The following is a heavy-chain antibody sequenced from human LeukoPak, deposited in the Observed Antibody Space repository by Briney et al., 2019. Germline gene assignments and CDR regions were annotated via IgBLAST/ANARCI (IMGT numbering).Heavy chain of an antibody. J-gene: IGHJ4*02. D-gene: IGHD1-26*01. CDR1: GFTFSSYA. CDR2: INHSGST. Sequence: GSLRLSCAASGFTFSSYAMSWVRQPPGKGLEWIGEINHSGSTNYNPSLKSRVTISVDTSKNQFSLKLSSVTAADTAVYYCARGVGDLDYWGQGTLVTVSS. CDR3: ARGVGDLDY. V-gene: IGHV4-34*01.